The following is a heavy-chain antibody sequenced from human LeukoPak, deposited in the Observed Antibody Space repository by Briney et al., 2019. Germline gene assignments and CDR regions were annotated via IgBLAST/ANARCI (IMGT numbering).Heavy chain of an antibody. CDR1: GFTFSSYS. CDR3: ARGPPRSQNLRYFDL. J-gene: IGHJ2*01. D-gene: IGHD1-14*01. Sequence: GGSLGLTCAASGFTFSSYSMNWVRQAPGKGLEWVSSISSSSSYIYYADSVKGRFTISRDNAKNSLYLQMNSLRAEDTAVYYCARGPPRSQNLRYFDLWGRGTLVIVSS. CDR2: ISSSSSYI. V-gene: IGHV3-21*01.